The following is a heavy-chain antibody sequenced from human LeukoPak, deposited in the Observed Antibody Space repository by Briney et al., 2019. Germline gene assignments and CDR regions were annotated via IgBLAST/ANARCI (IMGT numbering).Heavy chain of an antibody. J-gene: IGHJ4*02. CDR1: GFTFSDYY. CDR3: ARDRGQTTYYFDY. V-gene: IGHV3-11*01. Sequence: GGSLRLSCAASGFTFSDYYMSWIRQAPGKGLEWVSYISSSGSTIYYADSVKGRFTTSRDNAKNSLYLQMNSLRAEDTAVYYCARDRGQTTYYFDYWGQGTLVTVSS. D-gene: IGHD1-14*01. CDR2: ISSSGSTI.